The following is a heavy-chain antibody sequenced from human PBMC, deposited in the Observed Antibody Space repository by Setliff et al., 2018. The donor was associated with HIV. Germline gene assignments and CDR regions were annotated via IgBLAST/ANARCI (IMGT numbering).Heavy chain of an antibody. J-gene: IGHJ5*02. CDR3: ARHRAQRGSGTYYDDWFDP. D-gene: IGHD3-10*01. CDR1: GYSMSGGYN. V-gene: IGHV4-38-2*02. CDR2: IYHVGTT. Sequence: SETLSLTCTVSGYSMSGGYNWGWIRQSPEKGLEWIGNIYHVGTTYYNPSLQSRVAISVDMYRNQFFLRLTSVTAADTSVYYCARHRAQRGSGTYYDDWFDPWGQGTLVTVSS.